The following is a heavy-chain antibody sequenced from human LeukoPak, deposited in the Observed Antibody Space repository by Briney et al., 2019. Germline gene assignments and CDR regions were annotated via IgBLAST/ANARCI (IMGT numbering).Heavy chain of an antibody. V-gene: IGHV3-21*01. CDR1: GFTFSSHS. CDR2: ISISSSYI. J-gene: IGHJ5*01. CDR3: ARDLGTFSISSRGLDS. D-gene: IGHD6-13*01. Sequence: GGSLRLSCAASGFTFSSHSMDWVRQAPGKGLEWVASISISSSYIDYADSVKGRFTISRDNAKDSLYLQMNSLGADDTAVYYCARDLGTFSISSRGLDSWGQGTLVTVSS.